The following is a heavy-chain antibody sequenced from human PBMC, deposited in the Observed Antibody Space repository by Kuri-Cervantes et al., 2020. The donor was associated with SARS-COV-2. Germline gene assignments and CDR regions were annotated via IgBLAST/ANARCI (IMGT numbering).Heavy chain of an antibody. V-gene: IGHV3-30*02. D-gene: IGHD7-27*01. CDR1: GSTFSSYG. CDR2: IRYDGSNK. Sequence: GESMKISCAASGSTFSSYGMHWVRQAPGKGLEWVAFIRYDGSNKYYADSVKGRFTISRDNSKNTLYLQMNSLRAEDTAVYYCANGLIWGLDYWGQGTLVTVSS. J-gene: IGHJ4*02. CDR3: ANGLIWGLDY.